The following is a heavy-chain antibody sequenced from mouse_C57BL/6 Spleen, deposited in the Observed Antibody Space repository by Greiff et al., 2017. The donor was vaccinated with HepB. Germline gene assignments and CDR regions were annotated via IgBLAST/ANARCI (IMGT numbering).Heavy chain of an antibody. CDR1: GYTFTSYD. V-gene: IGHV1-85*01. J-gene: IGHJ2*01. CDR3: ARSGGPEDFDY. CDR2: IYPRDGST. Sequence: VQVVESGPELVKPGASVKLSCKASGYTFTSYDINWVKQRPGQGLEWIGWIYPRDGSTKYKEKFKGKSTLTVDTSSSTAYMELHSLTSEDSAVYFCARSGGPEDFDYWGQGTTLTVSS. D-gene: IGHD3-2*02.